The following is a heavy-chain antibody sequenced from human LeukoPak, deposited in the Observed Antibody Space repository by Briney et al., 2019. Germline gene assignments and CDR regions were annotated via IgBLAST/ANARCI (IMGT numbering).Heavy chain of an antibody. J-gene: IGHJ4*02. D-gene: IGHD3/OR15-3a*01. Sequence: PGGSLRLSCAASGFTFSSYSMNWVRQAPGKGLEWVANIKLDGSEKNYVDSVEGRFTISRDNTKNSLYLQMNSLRAEDTAVFYCARDQYDTWSRRGNFDSWGQGTLVIVSS. CDR1: GFTFSSYS. CDR3: ARDQYDTWSRRGNFDS. V-gene: IGHV3-7*03. CDR2: IKLDGSEK.